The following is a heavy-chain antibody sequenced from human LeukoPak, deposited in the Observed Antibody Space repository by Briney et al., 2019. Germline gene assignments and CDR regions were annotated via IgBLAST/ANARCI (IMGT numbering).Heavy chain of an antibody. J-gene: IGHJ5*02. D-gene: IGHD6-19*01. V-gene: IGHV3-30*02. Sequence: GGSLRLSCAASGFTFSSYGMHWVRQAPGKGLEWVSFIQYDGSNKYYADSVKGRFTISRDNSKDTVYLQINSLRAEDTAVYYCARGRLERGWYNWFDPWGQGTLVTVSS. CDR1: GFTFSSYG. CDR2: IQYDGSNK. CDR3: ARGRLERGWYNWFDP.